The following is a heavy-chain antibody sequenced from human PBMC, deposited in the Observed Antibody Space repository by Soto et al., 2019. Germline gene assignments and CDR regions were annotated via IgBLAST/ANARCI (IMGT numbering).Heavy chain of an antibody. CDR1: GFTFSSYG. D-gene: IGHD4-17*01. J-gene: IGHJ4*02. CDR3: AKGPLYGDYVSG. V-gene: IGHV3-33*06. CDR2: IWYDGSNK. Sequence: GGSLRLSCATSGFTFSSYGMHWVRQAPGKGLEWVAVIWYDGSNKYYADSVKGRFTISRDNSKNTLYLQMNSLRAEDTAVYYCAKGPLYGDYVSGWGQGTLVTVSS.